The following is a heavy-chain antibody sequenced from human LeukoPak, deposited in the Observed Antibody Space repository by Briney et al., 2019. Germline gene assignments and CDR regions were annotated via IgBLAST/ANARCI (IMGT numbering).Heavy chain of an antibody. CDR2: FDPEDGET. J-gene: IGHJ4*02. V-gene: IGHV1-24*01. CDR3: ATVWGSGSYYLHY. Sequence: ASVKVSCKASGFTFTGYYMHWVRQAPGKGLEWMGGFDPEDGETIYAQKFQGRVTMTEDTSTDTAYMELSSLRSEDTAVYYCATVWGSGSYYLHYWGQGTLVTVSS. CDR1: GFTFTGYY. D-gene: IGHD1-26*01.